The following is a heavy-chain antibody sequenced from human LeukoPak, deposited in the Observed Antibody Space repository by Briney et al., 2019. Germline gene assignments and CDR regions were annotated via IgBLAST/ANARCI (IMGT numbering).Heavy chain of an antibody. Sequence: SETLSLTCAVYGGSFSGYYWSWIRQPPGKGLEWIGEINHSGSTNYNPSLKSRVTISVDTSKNQFSLKLSSVTAADTAVYYCARGGGRGWFDPWGQGTLVTVSS. J-gene: IGHJ5*02. CDR1: GGSFSGYY. CDR3: ARGGGRGWFDP. V-gene: IGHV4-34*01. CDR2: INHSGST.